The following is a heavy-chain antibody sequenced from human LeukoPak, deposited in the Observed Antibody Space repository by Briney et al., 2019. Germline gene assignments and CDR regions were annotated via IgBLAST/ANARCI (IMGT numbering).Heavy chain of an antibody. CDR3: ASWAPMVRGVTAGFDP. D-gene: IGHD3-10*01. CDR1: GYTFTSYG. Sequence: ASVKVSCKASGYTFTSYGISWVRQAPGQGLEWMGWISAYDGNTNYAQKLQGRVTMTTDTSTSTAYMELRSLRSDDTAVYYCASWAPMVRGVTAGFDPWGQGTLVTVSS. CDR2: ISAYDGNT. V-gene: IGHV1-18*01. J-gene: IGHJ5*02.